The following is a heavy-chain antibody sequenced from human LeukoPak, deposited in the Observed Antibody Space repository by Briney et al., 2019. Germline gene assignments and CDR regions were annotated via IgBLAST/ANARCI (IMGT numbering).Heavy chain of an antibody. D-gene: IGHD3-10*01. CDR3: AARYGSGSYYR. CDR1: GGSISSYY. CDR2: IYYSGST. J-gene: IGHJ4*02. V-gene: IGHV4-59*01. Sequence: SETLSLTCTVSGGSISSYYWSWIRQPPGEGLEWIGYIYYSGSTNYNPSLKSRVTISVDTSKNQFSLKLSSVTAADTAVYYCAARYGSGSYYRWGQGTLVTVSS.